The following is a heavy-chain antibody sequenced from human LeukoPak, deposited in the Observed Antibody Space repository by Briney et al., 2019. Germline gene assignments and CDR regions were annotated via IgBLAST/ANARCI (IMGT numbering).Heavy chain of an antibody. CDR2: IYHSGST. D-gene: IGHD1-1*01. Sequence: PSETLSLTCTVSGYSISSGYYWGWIRQPPGKGLEWIGSIYHSGSTYYNPSLKSRVTISVDTSKNQFSLKLSSVTAADTAVYYCARAKTTDYWGQGTLVTVSS. CDR3: ARAKTTDY. V-gene: IGHV4-38-2*02. CDR1: GYSISSGYY. J-gene: IGHJ4*02.